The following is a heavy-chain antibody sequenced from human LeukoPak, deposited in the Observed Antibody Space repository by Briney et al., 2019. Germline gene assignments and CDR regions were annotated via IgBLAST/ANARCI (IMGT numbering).Heavy chain of an antibody. D-gene: IGHD1-1*01. V-gene: IGHV4-31*03. J-gene: IGHJ4*02. Sequence: SETLSLTCTVSGGSISSGGYYWSWIRQHPGKGLEWIGYIHYSGNTYYNPSLKSRVTISVDTSKNQFSLKLSSVTAADTAVYYCARGTIPDYWGQGTLVTVSS. CDR3: ARGTIPDY. CDR2: IHYSGNT. CDR1: GGSISSGGYY.